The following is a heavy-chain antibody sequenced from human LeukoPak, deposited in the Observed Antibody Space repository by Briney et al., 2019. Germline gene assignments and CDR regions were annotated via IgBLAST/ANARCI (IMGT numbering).Heavy chain of an antibody. V-gene: IGHV4-34*01. Sequence: PSETLSLTCAVYGGSFSGYYWSWIRQPPGKGLEWIGEINHSGSTNYNPSLKSRVTISVDTSKNQFSLKLSSVTAADTAVYYCARLRAVTGSADYFDDWGQGTLVTVSS. D-gene: IGHD6-19*01. CDR3: ARLRAVTGSADYFDD. J-gene: IGHJ4*02. CDR1: GGSFSGYY. CDR2: INHSGST.